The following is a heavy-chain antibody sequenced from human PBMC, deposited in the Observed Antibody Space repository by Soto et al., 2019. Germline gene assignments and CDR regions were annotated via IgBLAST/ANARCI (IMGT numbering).Heavy chain of an antibody. D-gene: IGHD6-19*01. CDR2: IFSNGEK. V-gene: IGHV2-26*01. CDR1: GFSLSNTRMG. Sequence: SGPTLVNPTETLTLTCTVSGFSLSNTRMGVSWIRQPPGKALEWLVHIFSNGEKSYRTSLKSGLTISKDTSKSQVVLTMTNMDPLDTATYYCARIPSMSSGWYFDYWGQGALVTVSS. J-gene: IGHJ4*02. CDR3: ARIPSMSSGWYFDY.